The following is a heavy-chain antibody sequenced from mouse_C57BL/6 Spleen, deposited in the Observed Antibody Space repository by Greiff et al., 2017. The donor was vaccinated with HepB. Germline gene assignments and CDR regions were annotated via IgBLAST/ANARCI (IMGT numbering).Heavy chain of an antibody. CDR3: ARGATESSYWYFDV. D-gene: IGHD3-1*01. CDR1: GYSFTDYN. Sequence: VQLQQSGPELVKPGASVKISCKASGYSFTDYNMNWVKQSNGKSLEWIGVINPNYGTTSYNQKFKGKATLTVDQSSSTAYMQLNSLTSEDSAVYYSARGATESSYWYFDVWGTGTTVTVSS. J-gene: IGHJ1*03. V-gene: IGHV1-39*01. CDR2: INPNYGTT.